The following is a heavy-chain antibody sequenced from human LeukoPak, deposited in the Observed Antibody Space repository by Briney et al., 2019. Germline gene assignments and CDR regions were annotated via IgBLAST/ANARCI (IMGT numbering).Heavy chain of an antibody. J-gene: IGHJ4*02. Sequence: PSETLSLTCTVSGGSISSYYWSWIRQPAGKGLEWIGRIYTSGSTNYNPSLKSRVTMSVDTSKNQFSLKLSSVTAADTAVYYCARGRSSGWYGGYYFDYWGQGTLVTVSS. CDR2: IYTSGST. V-gene: IGHV4-4*07. CDR3: ARGRSSGWYGGYYFDY. D-gene: IGHD6-19*01. CDR1: GGSISSYY.